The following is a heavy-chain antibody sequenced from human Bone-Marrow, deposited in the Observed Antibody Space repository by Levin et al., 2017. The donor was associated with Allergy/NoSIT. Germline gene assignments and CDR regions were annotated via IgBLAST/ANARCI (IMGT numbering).Heavy chain of an antibody. CDR1: EFSFSSYA. J-gene: IGHJ2*01. CDR2: IISSGTNT. Sequence: TGGSLRLSCAASEFSFSSYAMSWVRQAPGKGLEWVSTIISSGTNTYYADSVKGRFTISRDNSRNTLYLLMNSLRAEDTAVYYCAKDLYGDYGWYFDLWGRGTLVAVSS. V-gene: IGHV3-23*01. D-gene: IGHD4-17*01. CDR3: AKDLYGDYGWYFDL.